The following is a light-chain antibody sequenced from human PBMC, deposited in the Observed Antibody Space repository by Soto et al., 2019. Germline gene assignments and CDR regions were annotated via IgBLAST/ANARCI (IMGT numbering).Light chain of an antibody. V-gene: IGLV1-47*01. CDR3: AAWDDSLSGLYV. CDR2: RNN. Sequence: HSVLTQPPSGSVTPGQRVTISCSGSSSNIGSNYVYWYQQLPGTAPKLLIYRNNQRPSGVPDRFSGSKSGTSASLAISGLRSEDEADYYCAAWDDSLSGLYVFGTGTKVTVL. CDR1: SSNIGSNY. J-gene: IGLJ1*01.